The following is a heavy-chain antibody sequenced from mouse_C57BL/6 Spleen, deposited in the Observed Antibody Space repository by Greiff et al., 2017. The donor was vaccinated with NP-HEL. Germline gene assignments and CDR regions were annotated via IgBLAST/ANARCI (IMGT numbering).Heavy chain of an antibody. J-gene: IGHJ4*01. CDR3: ARRELYYSNAMDY. V-gene: IGHV1-7*01. CDR1: GYTFTSYW. CDR2: INPSSGYT. D-gene: IGHD1-1*01. Sequence: QVQLQQSGAELAKPGASVKLSCKASGYTFTSYWMHWVKQRPGQGLEWIGYINPSSGYTKYNQKFKDKATLTADKSYSKAYMQLSSLTYEDSAVYYCARRELYYSNAMDYWGQGTSVTVSS.